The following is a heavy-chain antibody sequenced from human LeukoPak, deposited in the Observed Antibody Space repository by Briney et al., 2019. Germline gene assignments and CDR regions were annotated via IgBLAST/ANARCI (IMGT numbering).Heavy chain of an antibody. V-gene: IGHV3-30*03. CDR2: ISYDGSNK. Sequence: GGSLRLSCAASGFTFSSYGMHWVRQAPGKGLEWVAVISYDGSNKYYADSVKGRFTISRDNSKNTLYLQMNSLRAEDTAVYYCARGIVSGAFDIWGQGTMVTVSS. CDR3: ARGIVSGAFDI. J-gene: IGHJ3*02. CDR1: GFTFSSYG. D-gene: IGHD2/OR15-2a*01.